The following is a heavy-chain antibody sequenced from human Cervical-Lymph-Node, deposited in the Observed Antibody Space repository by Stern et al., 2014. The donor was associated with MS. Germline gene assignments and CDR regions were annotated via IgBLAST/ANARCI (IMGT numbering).Heavy chain of an antibody. V-gene: IGHV4-30-4*01. CDR2: IFYTGST. CDR3: ARDRSYYFFDY. Sequence: QVQLVESGPGLVKPSQTLSLTCTVSGGSITSGDYYWSWIRQPPGKGLEWIGYIFYTGSTYYNPSLKSRLTISVDTSKNQFSLNLSSVTAADTAVYYCARDRSYYFFDYWGQGTLVTVSS. J-gene: IGHJ4*02. CDR1: GGSITSGDYY. D-gene: IGHD3-10*01.